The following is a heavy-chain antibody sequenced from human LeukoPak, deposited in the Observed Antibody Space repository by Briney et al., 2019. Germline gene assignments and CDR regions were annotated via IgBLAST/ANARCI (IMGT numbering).Heavy chain of an antibody. CDR2: ISYDGSNK. Sequence: TGGSLRLSCAASGFTFSSYAMHGVRQAPGKGLEWVAVISYDGSNKYYADSVKGRFTISRDNSKNTLYLQMNSLRVEDTAVYYCARGALDWTNYFDYWGQGTLVTVSS. J-gene: IGHJ4*02. CDR3: ARGALDWTNYFDY. V-gene: IGHV3-30*14. D-gene: IGHD3-9*01. CDR1: GFTFSSYA.